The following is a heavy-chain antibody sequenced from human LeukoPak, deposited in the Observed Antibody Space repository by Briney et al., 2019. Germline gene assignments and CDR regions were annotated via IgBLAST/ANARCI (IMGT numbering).Heavy chain of an antibody. D-gene: IGHD2-2*01. CDR2: IHYSGTT. CDR3: ARAYHTDTDYFDH. Sequence: PSETLSLTCIVSGGSISPYYWSWIRQPPGEGLQYIGYIHYSGTTNYNPSLKNRVTISLGTSKNQFSLKLSSVTAADTAVYYCARAYHTDTDYFDHWGQGTLVTVSS. V-gene: IGHV4-59*01. CDR1: GGSISPYY. J-gene: IGHJ4*02.